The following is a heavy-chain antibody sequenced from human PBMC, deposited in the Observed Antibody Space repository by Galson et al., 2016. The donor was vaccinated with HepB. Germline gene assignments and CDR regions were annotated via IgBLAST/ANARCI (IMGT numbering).Heavy chain of an antibody. Sequence: SLRLSCAASEFTVSDNYMSWVRQAPGKELEWVSLISGDGVTYYADSVKGRFTISRDHSDNSLYLQMNSLRAEDTAVYYCARRRGNTNFDYWGQGTLVTVSS. V-gene: IGHV3-53*01. CDR3: ARRRGNTNFDY. CDR2: ISGDGVT. D-gene: IGHD3-10*01. J-gene: IGHJ4*02. CDR1: EFTVSDNY.